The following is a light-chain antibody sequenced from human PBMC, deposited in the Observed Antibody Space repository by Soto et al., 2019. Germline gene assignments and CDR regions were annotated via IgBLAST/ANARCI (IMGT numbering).Light chain of an antibody. CDR1: QSVSSSY. CDR2: GAS. V-gene: IGKV3-20*01. CDR3: QQYGSSALT. Sequence: EIVLTQSPGTLSLSPGERASLSSRASQSVSSSYLAWYQQTNGQAPRLLIYGASSRDTGIPDRFSGSGSGTDFTLTISRLEPEDFQVYYCQQYGSSALTFGGGTKVDIK. J-gene: IGKJ4*01.